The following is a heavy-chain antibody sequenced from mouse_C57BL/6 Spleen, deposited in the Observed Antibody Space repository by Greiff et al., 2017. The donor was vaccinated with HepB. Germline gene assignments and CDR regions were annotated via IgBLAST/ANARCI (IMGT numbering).Heavy chain of an antibody. CDR3: TTRGPADSWFAY. Sequence: EVQLQQSGAELVRPGASVKLSCTASGFNIKDDYMHWVKQRPEQGLEWIGWIDPENGDTEYASKFQGKATITADTSSNTAYLQLSSLTSEDTAVYDCTTRGPADSWFAYWGQGTLVTVSA. J-gene: IGHJ3*01. CDR1: GFNIKDDY. V-gene: IGHV14-4*01. D-gene: IGHD2-4*01. CDR2: IDPENGDT.